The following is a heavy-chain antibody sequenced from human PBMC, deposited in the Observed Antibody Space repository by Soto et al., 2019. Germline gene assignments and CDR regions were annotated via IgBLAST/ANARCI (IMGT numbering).Heavy chain of an antibody. CDR2: IYGGGTT. V-gene: IGHV3-53*01. Sequence: EVQLVESGGGLIQPGGSLRLSCAASGFTVSSKYMTWVRQAPGKGLEWVSVIYGGGTTYYADSVKGRFTISRDNSKNTLYLHMNSLRVEDTAVYYCVQTTGWPGFDFWGQGTLGTVSS. CDR3: VQTTGWPGFDF. J-gene: IGHJ4*02. D-gene: IGHD6-19*01. CDR1: GFTVSSKY.